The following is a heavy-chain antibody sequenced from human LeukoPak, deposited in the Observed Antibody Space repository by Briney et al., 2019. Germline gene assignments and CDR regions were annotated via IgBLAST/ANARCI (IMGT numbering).Heavy chain of an antibody. CDR1: GFTFSSYS. Sequence: GGSLRLSCAASGFTFSSYSMDWVRQAPGKGLEWVSSISSSSSYIYYADSLKGRFTISRDNAKNSLYLQMNSLRAEDTAVYYCARDTHDYGDRRVDYWGQGTLVTVSS. CDR2: ISSSSSYI. J-gene: IGHJ4*02. CDR3: ARDTHDYGDRRVDY. D-gene: IGHD4-17*01. V-gene: IGHV3-21*01.